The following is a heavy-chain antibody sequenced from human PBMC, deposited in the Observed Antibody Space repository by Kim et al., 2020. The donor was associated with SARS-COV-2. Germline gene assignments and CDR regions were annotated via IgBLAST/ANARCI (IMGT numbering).Heavy chain of an antibody. D-gene: IGHD4-17*01. J-gene: IGHJ6*02. Sequence: GGSLRLSCAASGFTFSSYGMHWVRQAPSKGLEWVAVIWYDGSNKYYADSVKGRFTISRDNSKNTLYLQMNSLRAEDTAVYYCARDRSTTEYYYYYGMDVWGQGTTVTVSS. V-gene: IGHV3-33*01. CDR2: IWYDGSNK. CDR1: GFTFSSYG. CDR3: ARDRSTTEYYYYYGMDV.